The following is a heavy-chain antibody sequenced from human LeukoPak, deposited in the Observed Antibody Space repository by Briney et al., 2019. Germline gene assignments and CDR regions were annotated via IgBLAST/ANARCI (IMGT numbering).Heavy chain of an antibody. V-gene: IGHV4-59*01. Sequence: PSETLSLTCTVSGASISSYYWSWIRQPPGKGLEWIGYIYYSGSTNYNPSLKSRVTMAVDTSKNQFSLKLSSVTAADTAVYYCARQGAWYSWFDPWGQGTLVTVSS. J-gene: IGHJ5*02. D-gene: IGHD6-19*01. CDR2: IYYSGST. CDR1: GASISSYY. CDR3: ARQGAWYSWFDP.